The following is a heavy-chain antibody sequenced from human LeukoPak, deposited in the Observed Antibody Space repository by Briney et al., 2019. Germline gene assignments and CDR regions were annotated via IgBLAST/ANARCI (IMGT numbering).Heavy chain of an antibody. D-gene: IGHD3-22*01. V-gene: IGHV1-2*02. Sequence: ASVKVSCKASGYTFTGYYMHWVRQAPGQGLEWMGWINPNSGGTNYAQKFQGRVTMTRDTSISTAYMELSRLRSDDTAVYYCARVANGYYDSSGYRGNYYYYMDVWGKGTTVTISS. J-gene: IGHJ6*03. CDR3: ARVANGYYDSSGYRGNYYYYMDV. CDR1: GYTFTGYY. CDR2: INPNSGGT.